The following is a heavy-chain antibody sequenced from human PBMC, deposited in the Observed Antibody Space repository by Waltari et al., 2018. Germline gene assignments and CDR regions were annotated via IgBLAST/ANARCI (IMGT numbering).Heavy chain of an antibody. CDR2: IYYSGRT. V-gene: IGHV4-31*03. CDR3: ARESLSGSGSYYNYDAFDI. Sequence: QVQLQESGPGLVKPSQTLSLTCTVSGGSISSGGYYWSWIRQHPGKGLEWIGYIYYSGRTYYNPSLKSRVTISVDTSKNQFSLKLSSVTAADTAVYYCARESLSGSGSYYNYDAFDIWGQGTMVTVSS. D-gene: IGHD3-10*01. J-gene: IGHJ3*02. CDR1: GGSISSGGYY.